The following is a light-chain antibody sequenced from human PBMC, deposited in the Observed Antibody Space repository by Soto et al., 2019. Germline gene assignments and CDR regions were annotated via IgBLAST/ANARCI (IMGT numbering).Light chain of an antibody. CDR3: QQYGSSFT. J-gene: IGKJ3*01. Sequence: EIVLTQSPGTLSLSPVERATLSCRASQSIGSSYLAWYQQKPGQAPRLLIYRASSRATGIPDRFSGSGSGTDCTLTISRLEPEDFAVYYCQQYGSSFTFGPGTKVDI. CDR2: RAS. CDR1: QSIGSSY. V-gene: IGKV3-20*01.